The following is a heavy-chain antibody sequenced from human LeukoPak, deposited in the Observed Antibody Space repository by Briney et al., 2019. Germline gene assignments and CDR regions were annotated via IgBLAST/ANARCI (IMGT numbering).Heavy chain of an antibody. D-gene: IGHD5-18*01. V-gene: IGHV4-4*02. CDR2: VNLQGST. CDR3: ARQTRYNYGPAFDF. Sequence: SGTLSLTCGVSGGSIASTNYWTWVRQPPGKGLEWIGEVNLQGSTNYNPSLMGRVAISVDMSENHISLQLTSVTAADTAVYYCARQTRYNYGPAFDFWGQGALVTVSS. J-gene: IGHJ4*02. CDR1: GGSIASTNY.